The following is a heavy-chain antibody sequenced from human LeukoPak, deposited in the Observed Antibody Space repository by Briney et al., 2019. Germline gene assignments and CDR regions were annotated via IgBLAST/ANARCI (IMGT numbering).Heavy chain of an antibody. V-gene: IGHV3-74*01. CDR3: AGGHSSGLGDY. D-gene: IGHD6-19*01. J-gene: IGHJ4*02. Sequence: GGSLRLSCAASGFTFSTYWMHWVRQAAGKGLVWVSRIITDGSSTIYADSVKGRFTISRDNAKNTLYLQMNSLRAEDTAVYYCAGGHSSGLGDYWGQGTLVTVSS. CDR2: IITDGSST. CDR1: GFTFSTYW.